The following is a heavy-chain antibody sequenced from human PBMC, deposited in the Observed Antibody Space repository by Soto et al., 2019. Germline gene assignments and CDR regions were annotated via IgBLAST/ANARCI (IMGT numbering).Heavy chain of an antibody. CDR3: AKRLEISTSYFFDS. D-gene: IGHD1-1*01. Sequence: GSLRLSCAASGFTLSDYWMHWVRQVPGKGLLWVSRISVDGGDTTYADSVKGRLTISRDNSKNTVYLQMDSLRAEDTAIYYCAKRLEISTSYFFDSWGHGTLVTVSS. J-gene: IGHJ4*01. CDR2: ISVDGGDT. CDR1: GFTLSDYW. V-gene: IGHV3-74*01.